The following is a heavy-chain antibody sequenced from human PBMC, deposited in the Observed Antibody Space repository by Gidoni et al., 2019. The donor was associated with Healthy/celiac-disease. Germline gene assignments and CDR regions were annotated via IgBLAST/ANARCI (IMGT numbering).Heavy chain of an antibody. Sequence: QITLKESGPTLVKPTQTLTLTCTFSGFSLSTSGVGVGWIRQPPGKALEWLALIYWNDDKRYSPSLKSRLTITKDTSKNQVVFTMTNMDPVDTATYYCAHRPSDSSGYYWLSYFDYWGQGTLVTVSS. V-gene: IGHV2-5*01. D-gene: IGHD3-22*01. CDR2: IYWNDDK. J-gene: IGHJ4*02. CDR3: AHRPSDSSGYYWLSYFDY. CDR1: GFSLSTSGVG.